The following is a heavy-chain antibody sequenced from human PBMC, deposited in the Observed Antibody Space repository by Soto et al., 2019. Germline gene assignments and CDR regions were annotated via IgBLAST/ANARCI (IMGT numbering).Heavy chain of an antibody. CDR2: ISYDGSNK. Sequence: PGGSLRLSCAASGFTFSSYGMHWVRQAPGKGLEWVAVISYDGSNKYYADSVKGRFTISRDNSKNTLYLQMNSLRAEDTAVYYCAKMGTIAVAILEAYFDYWGQGTLVTVSS. CDR1: GFTFSSYG. D-gene: IGHD6-19*01. CDR3: AKMGTIAVAILEAYFDY. V-gene: IGHV3-30*18. J-gene: IGHJ4*02.